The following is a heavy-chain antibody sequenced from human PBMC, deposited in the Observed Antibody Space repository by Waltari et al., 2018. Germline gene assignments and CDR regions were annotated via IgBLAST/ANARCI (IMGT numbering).Heavy chain of an antibody. J-gene: IGHJ5*02. CDR3: AKDWVVQEYWFDP. CDR2: IRYDGSNK. D-gene: IGHD2-15*01. CDR1: GFPFSSYG. Sequence: QVQLVASGGGVVQPGGFLRLSCAASGFPFSSYGMHWVRQAPGKGLEWVAFIRYDGSNKYYADSVKGRFTISRDNSKNTLYLQMNSLRAEDTAVYYCAKDWVVQEYWFDPWGQGTLVTVSS. V-gene: IGHV3-30*02.